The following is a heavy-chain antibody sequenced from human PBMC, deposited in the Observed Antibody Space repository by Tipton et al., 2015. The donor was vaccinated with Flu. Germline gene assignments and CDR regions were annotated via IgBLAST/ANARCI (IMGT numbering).Heavy chain of an antibody. CDR1: GYSISSSNW. J-gene: IGHJ5*02. CDR2: IYYSGST. Sequence: TLSLTCAVSGYSISSSNWWGWIRQPPGKGLEWIGSIYYSGSTYYNPSLKSRVTISVDTSKNQFSLKLSSVTAADTAVYYCAREAYGSGSYEFWFDPWGQGTLVTVSS. D-gene: IGHD3-10*01. V-gene: IGHV4-28*03. CDR3: AREAYGSGSYEFWFDP.